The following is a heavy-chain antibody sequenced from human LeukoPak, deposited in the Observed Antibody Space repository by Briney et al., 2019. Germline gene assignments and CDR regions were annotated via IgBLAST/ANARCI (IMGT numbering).Heavy chain of an antibody. Sequence: SETLSLTCTVSGGAISSSNWWSWVRQPPGKGLEWIGEIFHGGSTNYNPSLKSRVTISGDTSKNQFSLKLSSVTAADTAVYYCARGSSFRQDYGKFDLWGQGTLVTVSS. V-gene: IGHV4-4*02. D-gene: IGHD4-17*01. J-gene: IGHJ5*02. CDR2: IFHGGST. CDR3: ARGSSFRQDYGKFDL. CDR1: GGAISSSNW.